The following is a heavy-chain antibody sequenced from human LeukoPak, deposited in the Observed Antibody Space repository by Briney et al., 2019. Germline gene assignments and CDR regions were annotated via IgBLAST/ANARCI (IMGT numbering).Heavy chain of an antibody. CDR1: GFTLSDSY. CDR3: AKEGGTRGTFDV. J-gene: IGHJ3*01. V-gene: IGHV3-11*05. Sequence: GGSLRLSCGASGFTLSDSYMSWIRQAPGKGLEWVSYILMSTNYTSHAASVKGRFTISRDNAKNSLYLQMNSLRAEDTALYYCAKEGGTRGTFDVWGQGTMVTVSS. D-gene: IGHD3/OR15-3a*01. CDR2: ILMSTNYT.